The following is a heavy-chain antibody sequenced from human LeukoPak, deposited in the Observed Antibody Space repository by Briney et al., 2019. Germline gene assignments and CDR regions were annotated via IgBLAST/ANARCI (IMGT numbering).Heavy chain of an antibody. CDR2: ISGDGDSA. D-gene: IGHD3-22*01. CDR1: GFTFDDYA. J-gene: IGHJ4*02. CDR3: AVYYDSNACDY. V-gene: IGHV3-43*02. Sequence: GGSLRLSCAASGFTFDDYAMHWVRQAPGKGLEWVSVISGDGDSAYYADSVKGRFTISRENSKTSLDLQMNSLRTEDTAFYYCAVYYDSNACDYWGQGTLVTVSS.